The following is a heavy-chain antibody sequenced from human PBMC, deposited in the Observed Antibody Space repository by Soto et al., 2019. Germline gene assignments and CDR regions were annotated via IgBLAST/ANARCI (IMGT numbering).Heavy chain of an antibody. CDR1: GYSFTSYW. Sequence: GESLKISCKGSGYSFTSYWIGWVRQMPGKGLEWMGIIYPGDSDTRYSPSFQGQVTISADKSISTAYLQWSSLKASDTAMYYCASMWTTVTSAFDIWGQGTMVTVSS. D-gene: IGHD4-17*01. V-gene: IGHV5-51*01. CDR2: IYPGDSDT. J-gene: IGHJ3*02. CDR3: ASMWTTVTSAFDI.